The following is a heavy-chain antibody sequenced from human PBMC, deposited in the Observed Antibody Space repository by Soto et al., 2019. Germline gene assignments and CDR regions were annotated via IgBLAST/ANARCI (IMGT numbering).Heavy chain of an antibody. D-gene: IGHD3-22*01. V-gene: IGHV3-73*01. CDR1: GFTFSGST. CDR2: IRSKANSYAT. Sequence: SVKVYCAAPGFTFSGSTMHWVRQASGKGLEWVGRIRSKANSYATAYAASVKGRFTISRDDSKNTAYLQMNSLKTEDTAVYYCAAGFHYYDSSGYPLRYWGQGSLFTVS. CDR3: AAGFHYYDSSGYPLRY. J-gene: IGHJ1*01.